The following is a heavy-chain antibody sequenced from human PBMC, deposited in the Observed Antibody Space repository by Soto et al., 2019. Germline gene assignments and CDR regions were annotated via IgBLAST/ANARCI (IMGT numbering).Heavy chain of an antibody. V-gene: IGHV4-59*11. Sequence: QVQLQESGPGLVKASETLSLTCTVSGTSMSGHFWSWMRQPPGKGLEWIGYGYYSGNTLYNPSLKSRVTISLDTSKNHFSLRLNSVTSADTAVYYCARGVYLSLVRTGWFDPWGQGTLVTVSS. CDR2: GYYSGNT. J-gene: IGHJ5*02. D-gene: IGHD3-10*01. CDR3: ARGVYLSLVRTGWFDP. CDR1: GTSMSGHF.